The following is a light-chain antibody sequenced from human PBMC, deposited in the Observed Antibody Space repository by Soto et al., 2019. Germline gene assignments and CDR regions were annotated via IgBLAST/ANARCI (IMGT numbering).Light chain of an antibody. CDR3: QQYNTYPWT. J-gene: IGKJ1*01. V-gene: IGKV1-5*03. CDR1: QNITKW. Sequence: DIQMTQFPFTLSASVGDRVTITCRASQNITKWLAWYQQRPGKAPNLLIYRASSLQSGVPSRFSGSGTGTEFTLTISSLQPDDFATYYCQQYNTYPWTFGQGTKVEIK. CDR2: RAS.